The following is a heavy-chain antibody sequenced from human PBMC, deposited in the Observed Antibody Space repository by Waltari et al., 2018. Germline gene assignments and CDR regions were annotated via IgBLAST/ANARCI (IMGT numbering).Heavy chain of an antibody. CDR2: VYYNGIT. Sequence: QLQLQESGPGLVRPSETLSLTCTVSGVSIRTTSYYSGWIRQPPGKGLEWIGTVYYNGITYYNPSLESRVTMSVDTSNSQQFSLRLTSVTAADTAVYYCARQGPGGRAYDMWGQGSMLTVSS. V-gene: IGHV4-39*01. J-gene: IGHJ3*02. CDR3: ARQGPGGRAYDM. CDR1: GVSIRTTSYY.